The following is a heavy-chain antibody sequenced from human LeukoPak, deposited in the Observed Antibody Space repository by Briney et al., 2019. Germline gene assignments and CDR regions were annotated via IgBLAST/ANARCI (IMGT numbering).Heavy chain of an antibody. Sequence: GGSLRLSCAASGFTFSSYAMHWVRQAPGKGLEWVAVISYDGSNKYYADSVKGRFTISRDNSKNTLYLQMNSLRAEDTAVYYCASAPVRGSTVTSDCWGQGTLVTVSS. CDR3: ASAPVRGSTVTSDC. D-gene: IGHD4-17*01. CDR2: ISYDGSNK. CDR1: GFTFSSYA. V-gene: IGHV3-30*14. J-gene: IGHJ4*02.